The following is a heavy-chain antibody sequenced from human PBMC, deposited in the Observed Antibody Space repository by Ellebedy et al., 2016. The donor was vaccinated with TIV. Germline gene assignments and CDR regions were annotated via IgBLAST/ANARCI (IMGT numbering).Heavy chain of an antibody. CDR3: ARYGDYVWDLKTDY. D-gene: IGHD4-17*01. CDR1: GDSVSSNSAA. Sequence: SETLSLXXAISGDSVSSNSAAWNWIRQSPSRGLEWLGRTYYRSKWYNDYAVSVKSRITINPDTSKNQFSLQLNSVTPEDTAVYYCARYGDYVWDLKTDYWGQGTLVTVSS. V-gene: IGHV6-1*01. CDR2: TYYRSKWYN. J-gene: IGHJ4*02.